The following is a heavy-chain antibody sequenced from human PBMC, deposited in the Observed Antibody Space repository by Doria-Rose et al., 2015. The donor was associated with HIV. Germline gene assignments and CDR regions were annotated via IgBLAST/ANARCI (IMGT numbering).Heavy chain of an antibody. CDR2: IFPDDER. J-gene: IGHJ4*02. Sequence: ESGPVLVKPTETLTLTCTVSGVSLSSPGMGVSWIRQPPGKALEWLANIFPDDERSYKTSLKSRLTISRGTSKSQVVLTMTDMDPVGTATYYCARIKSSRWYHKYYFDFWGQGTLVIVSA. V-gene: IGHV2-26*01. CDR3: ARIKSSRWYHKYYFDF. CDR1: GVSLSSPGMG. D-gene: IGHD6-13*01.